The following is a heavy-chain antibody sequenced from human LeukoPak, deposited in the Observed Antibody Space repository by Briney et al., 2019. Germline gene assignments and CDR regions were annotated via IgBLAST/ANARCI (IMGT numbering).Heavy chain of an antibody. D-gene: IGHD5-18*01. Sequence: GGSLRLSCAASGFTFSSYSMNWVRQAPGKGLEWVSSISSSSSYIYYADSVKGRFTISRDNAKNSLYLQMNSLRAEDTAVYYCARDRGSGYSYWSSYYFDYWGQGTLVTVSS. CDR3: ARDRGSGYSYWSSYYFDY. V-gene: IGHV3-21*01. CDR2: ISSSSSYI. J-gene: IGHJ4*02. CDR1: GFTFSSYS.